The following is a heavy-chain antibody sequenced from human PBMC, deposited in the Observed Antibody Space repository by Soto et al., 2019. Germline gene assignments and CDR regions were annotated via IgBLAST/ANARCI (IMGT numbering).Heavy chain of an antibody. D-gene: IGHD3-10*01. J-gene: IGHJ6*02. Sequence: PSETLSLTCAVHGGSFGDYYWGWIRQPPGKGLEWIGEISHSGSTNYNAPLKSRVTISLDTSKNHFSPKLSSVTAADTAVYYCARGLRASLGVRLSYYYYGMNVWGQGTAVTVSS. CDR3: ARGLRASLGVRLSYYYYGMNV. V-gene: IGHV4-34*01. CDR1: GGSFGDYY. CDR2: ISHSGST.